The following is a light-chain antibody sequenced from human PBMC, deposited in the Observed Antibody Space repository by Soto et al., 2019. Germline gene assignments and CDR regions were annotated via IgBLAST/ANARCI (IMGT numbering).Light chain of an antibody. CDR3: QPRSNWPPFT. CDR1: QSVSSY. V-gene: IGKV3-11*01. CDR2: DAS. Sequence: EIVMTPSPDTLSLSPGERATLSCRASQSVSSYLAWYQQKPGQAPRLLIYDASNRATGIPARFSGSGSGTDFTLTISSLEPEDFAVYYCQPRSNWPPFTFGQGTRLEI. J-gene: IGKJ5*01.